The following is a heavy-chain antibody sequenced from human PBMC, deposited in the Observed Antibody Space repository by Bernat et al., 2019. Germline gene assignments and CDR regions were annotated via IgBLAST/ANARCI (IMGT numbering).Heavy chain of an antibody. J-gene: IGHJ4*02. CDR2: FYLSEST. Sequence: QVQLQESGPGLVKPSETLSLSCVVSGFSITSGYSWGWVRQPPGKGLEWIASFYLSESTYYNAALKSQVTISVDKSKNLFSLKMDSVTAADTAIYYCARMKPLGRTVDYFQYWGQGTLVTVSS. CDR3: ARMKPLGRTVDYFQY. D-gene: IGHD4-11*01. CDR1: GFSITSGYS. V-gene: IGHV4-38-2*01.